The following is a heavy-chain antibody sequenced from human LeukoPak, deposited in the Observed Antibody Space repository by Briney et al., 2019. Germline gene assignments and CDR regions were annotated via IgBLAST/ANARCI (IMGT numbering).Heavy chain of an antibody. Sequence: SETLSLTCTVSNDSISSGDYYWNWIRQPPGKGLEWIGYIFHRGGTSYNPSLKSRILFSVDTSQNQFSLKLNSVTAADTAVYYCARATAPITIFGVVIDPVDAFDIWGQGTMVTVSS. CDR2: IFHRGGT. CDR3: ARATAPITIFGVVIDPVDAFDI. D-gene: IGHD3-3*01. V-gene: IGHV4-30-4*01. CDR1: NDSISSGDYY. J-gene: IGHJ3*02.